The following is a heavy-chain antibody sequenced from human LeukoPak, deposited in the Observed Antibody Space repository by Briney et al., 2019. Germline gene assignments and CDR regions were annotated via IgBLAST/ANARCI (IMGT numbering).Heavy chain of an antibody. CDR1: GFTFDDYA. Sequence: PGGSLRLSCAASGFTFDDYAMHWVRHAPGKGLEWGSGISWNSGSIGYADSVKGRFTISRDNAKNSLYLKMNSLRAEDTALYYCAKDRLNYYGSGGTFDYWGQGTLVTVSS. D-gene: IGHD3-10*01. CDR2: ISWNSGSI. J-gene: IGHJ4*02. V-gene: IGHV3-9*01. CDR3: AKDRLNYYGSGGTFDY.